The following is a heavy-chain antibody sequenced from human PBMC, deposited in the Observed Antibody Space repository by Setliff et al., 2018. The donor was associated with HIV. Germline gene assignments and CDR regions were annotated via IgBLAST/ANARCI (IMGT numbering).Heavy chain of an antibody. J-gene: IGHJ4*02. Sequence: SETLSLTCTVSGDSLSRSSNHWGWIRQPPGKGLGWIGSIYHSGSTHYNPSLKSRVTISVDTSKNQFPLKLSSVTAADTAVYYCARPGVGTVSFDYWGQGTLVTVSS. CDR2: IYHSGST. CDR3: ARPGVGTVSFDY. D-gene: IGHD1-7*01. CDR1: GDSLSRSSNH. V-gene: IGHV4-39*06.